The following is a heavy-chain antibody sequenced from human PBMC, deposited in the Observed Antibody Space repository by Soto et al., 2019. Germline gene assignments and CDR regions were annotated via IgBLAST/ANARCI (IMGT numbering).Heavy chain of an antibody. Sequence: EVQLVQSGAEVRKSGDSLEISCQGSGFNFARSWIVWVRQMPGKGLEWMGSIYPGHSDTRYNPSFQGQVTISVDKSINTAYLQWSSLRASDTALYYCARQGGEYTTNWFVGWFDPWGQGTQVDVSA. CDR1: GFNFARSW. V-gene: IGHV5-51*01. D-gene: IGHD2-2*02. CDR2: IYPGHSDT. J-gene: IGHJ5*02. CDR3: ARQGGEYTTNWFVGWFDP.